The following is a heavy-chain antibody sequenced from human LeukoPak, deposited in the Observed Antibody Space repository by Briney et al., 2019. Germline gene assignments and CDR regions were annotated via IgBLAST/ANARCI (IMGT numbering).Heavy chain of an antibody. CDR3: ARIRCGHTGDICYNH. Sequence: PSETLSLTCTVSGVSFNAYYWSWIRQSPGKGLXXXXXXSPGGYIKYNPSLKSRVTISVDTSESQLSLRLSSVTAADTAMYYCARIRCGHTGDICYNHWAQGTLVTVSS. D-gene: IGHD2-8*02. J-gene: IGHJ5*02. V-gene: IGHV4-34*01. CDR1: GVSFNAYY. CDR2: XSPGGYI.